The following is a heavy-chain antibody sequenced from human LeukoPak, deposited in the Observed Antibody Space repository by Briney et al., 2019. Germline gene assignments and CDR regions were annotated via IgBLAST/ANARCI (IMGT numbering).Heavy chain of an antibody. V-gene: IGHV1-46*01. CDR1: GYTFTSYY. D-gene: IGHD2-21*02. CDR2: INPSGGST. J-gene: IGHJ4*02. Sequence: ASVKVSCKASGYTFTSYYMHWVRQAPGQGLEWMGVINPSGGSTSYAQKFQGRVTMTRDTSTSTVYMELSSLRSEDTAEYYCARDRFPYCGGNCLIDYWGQGTLVTVSS. CDR3: ARDRFPYCGGNCLIDY.